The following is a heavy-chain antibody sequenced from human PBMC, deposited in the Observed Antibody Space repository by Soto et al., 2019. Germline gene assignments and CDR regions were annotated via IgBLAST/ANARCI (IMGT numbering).Heavy chain of an antibody. Sequence: GGSLRLSCAASGFTFSSDAMSWVRQAPGEGLEWVSAISGSGGSTYYADSVKGRFTISRDNSKNTLYLQMNSLRAEDTAVYYCANPYYYDSNGSDIWGQGTLVTVSS. J-gene: IGHJ4*02. CDR3: ANPYYYDSNGSDI. D-gene: IGHD3-22*01. CDR1: GFTFSSDA. CDR2: ISGSGGST. V-gene: IGHV3-23*01.